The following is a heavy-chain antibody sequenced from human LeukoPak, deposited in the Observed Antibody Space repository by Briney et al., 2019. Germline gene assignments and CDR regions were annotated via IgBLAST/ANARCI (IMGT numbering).Heavy chain of an antibody. CDR2: ISSSSSYI. D-gene: IGHD4-17*01. CDR1: GFTFSTYT. J-gene: IGHJ4*02. CDR3: ARMPHYGDLNYSFDY. V-gene: IGHV3-21*01. Sequence: GGSLRLSCAASGFTFSTYTMNWVRQAPGKGLEWVSFISSSSSYIYYADSVKGRFTISRDNAKNSLYLQMNSLRAEDTAVYYCARMPHYGDLNYSFDYWGQGTLVTVSS.